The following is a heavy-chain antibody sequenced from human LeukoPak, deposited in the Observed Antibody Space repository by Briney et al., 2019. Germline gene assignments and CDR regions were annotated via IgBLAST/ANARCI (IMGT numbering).Heavy chain of an antibody. CDR3: ARGEMATISTLGWFDP. CDR2: INHSGST. Sequence: SETLSLTCTVSGYSISSGYFWGWIRQPPGKGLEWIGEINHSGSTNYNPSLKSRVTISVDTSKNQFSLKLSSVTAADTAVYYCARGEMATISTLGWFDPWGQGTLVTVSS. D-gene: IGHD5-24*01. J-gene: IGHJ5*02. V-gene: IGHV4-38-2*02. CDR1: GYSISSGYF.